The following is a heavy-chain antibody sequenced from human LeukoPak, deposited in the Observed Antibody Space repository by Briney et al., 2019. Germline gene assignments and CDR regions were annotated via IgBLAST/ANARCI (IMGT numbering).Heavy chain of an antibody. CDR1: GFTVSSNY. CDR2: IYSGGST. D-gene: IGHD2-15*01. J-gene: IGHJ3*02. CDR3: ARDQGGTHDAFDI. Sequence: PGGSLRLSCAASGFTVSSNYMSWVRQAPGKGLEWVSVIYSGGSTYYADSVKGRFTISRDNSKNTLYLQMNSLRAEDTAVYYCARDQGGTHDAFDIWGQGTMVTVSS. V-gene: IGHV3-66*01.